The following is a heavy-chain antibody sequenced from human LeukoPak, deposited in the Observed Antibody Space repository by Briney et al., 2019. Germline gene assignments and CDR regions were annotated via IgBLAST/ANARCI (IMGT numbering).Heavy chain of an antibody. CDR2: ISYDGSNK. CDR1: GFTFGLYA. CDR3: ARGPGAQEPYFDS. J-gene: IGHJ4*02. V-gene: IGHV3-30-3*01. D-gene: IGHD3-10*01. Sequence: GGSLRLSCAASGFTFGLYAMHWVRQAPGKGLEWVAVISYDGSNKYNAHSVKGRFTISRDNSKNTLYLQMNSLTAEDTAVYYCARGPGAQEPYFDSWGQGTLVTVSS.